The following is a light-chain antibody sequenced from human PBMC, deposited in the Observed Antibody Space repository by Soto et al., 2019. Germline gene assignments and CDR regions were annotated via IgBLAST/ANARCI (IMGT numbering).Light chain of an antibody. Sequence: EIVLTQSPDTLSLSPGERVTLSCRASQRMTNNFLAWFQQKPGLAPRLLIHGASTRASGVPDRSTGGGSGTDFVLTISRVEPEDFAVYYCQQYGRSPFTFGQGTKLQIK. CDR1: QRMTNNF. V-gene: IGKV3-20*01. J-gene: IGKJ2*01. CDR2: GAS. CDR3: QQYGRSPFT.